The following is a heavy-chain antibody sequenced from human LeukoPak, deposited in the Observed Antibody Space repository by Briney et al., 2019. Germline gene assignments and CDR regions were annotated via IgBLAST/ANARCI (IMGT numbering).Heavy chain of an antibody. V-gene: IGHV3-30*02. CDR3: ARAAYSSTWYSRYFDL. Sequence: GGSLRLSCVGSGYTFGTYGMHWVRQSPGKGLESVAFIRYDGSNKDYADSVKGRFTISRENAKNSLYLQMNSLRAGDTAVYYCARAAYSSTWYSRYFDLWGRGTLVTVSS. CDR1: GYTFGTYG. CDR2: IRYDGSNK. D-gene: IGHD6-13*01. J-gene: IGHJ2*01.